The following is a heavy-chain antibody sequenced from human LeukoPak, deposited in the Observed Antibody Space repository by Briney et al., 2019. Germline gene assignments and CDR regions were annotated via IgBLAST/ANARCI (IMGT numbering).Heavy chain of an antibody. Sequence: RGSLRLSCTASGFNFGNYGMSWVRQAPGKGLEWVSGLSDAGVRIFYADSVRGRFTVSRDNSKNTLYLQMDSLRAEDTAVYYCANTHCDSSPIVWNFWGQGTLVTVSS. D-gene: IGHD6-6*01. V-gene: IGHV3-23*01. CDR1: GFNFGNYG. J-gene: IGHJ4*02. CDR2: LSDAGVRI. CDR3: ANTHCDSSPIVWNF.